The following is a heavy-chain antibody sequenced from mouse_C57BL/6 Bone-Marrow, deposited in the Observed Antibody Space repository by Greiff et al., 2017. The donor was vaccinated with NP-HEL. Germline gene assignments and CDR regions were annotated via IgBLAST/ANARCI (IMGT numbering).Heavy chain of an antibody. CDR1: GYTFTSYW. CDR3: ARFYDYDCGWYFDV. J-gene: IGHJ1*03. V-gene: IGHV1-69*01. CDR2: IDPSDSYT. Sequence: QVQLKQPGAELVMPGASVKLSCKASGYTFTSYWMHWVKQRPGQGLEWIGEIDPSDSYTNYNQKFKGKSTLTVDKSSSTAYMQLSSLTSEDSAVYYCARFYDYDCGWYFDVWGTGTTVTVSS. D-gene: IGHD2-4*01.